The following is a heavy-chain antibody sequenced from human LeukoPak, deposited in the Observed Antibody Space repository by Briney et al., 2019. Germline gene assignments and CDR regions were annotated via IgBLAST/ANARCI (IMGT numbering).Heavy chain of an antibody. J-gene: IGHJ4*02. CDR2: INHSGST. CDR1: GGSLSGYY. D-gene: IGHD6-19*01. Sequence: SETLSLTCAAYGGSLSGYYWSWIRQPPGKGLEWIGEINHSGSTNYNPSLKSRVTISVDTSKNQFSLKLSSVTAADTAVYYCASPFIAVAGTRGDYWGQGTLVTVSS. CDR3: ASPFIAVAGTRGDY. V-gene: IGHV4-34*01.